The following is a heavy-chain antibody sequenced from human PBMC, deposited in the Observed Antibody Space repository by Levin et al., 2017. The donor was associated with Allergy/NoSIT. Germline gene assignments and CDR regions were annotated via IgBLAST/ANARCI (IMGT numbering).Heavy chain of an antibody. D-gene: IGHD3-22*01. V-gene: IGHV3-21*01. CDR2: ISAGGNYI. J-gene: IGHJ6*02. CDR3: ASGAMYHYDRSAFDYFYYAMDV. CDR1: GILFSSYD. Sequence: SCAASGILFSSYDMNWVRQAPGKGLEWVSSISAGGNYIYYADSVKGRFTISRDNAKNSLFLQMNSLRAEDTAVYYCASGAMYHYDRSAFDYFYYAMDVWGQGTTVTVSS.